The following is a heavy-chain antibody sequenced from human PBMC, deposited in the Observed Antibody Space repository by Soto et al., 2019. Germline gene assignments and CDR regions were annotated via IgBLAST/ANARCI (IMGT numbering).Heavy chain of an antibody. J-gene: IGHJ4*02. Sequence: VQLLESGGGLVQPGGSLRLSCAASGFTFSHYAMTWVRQAPGKGLEWVSGISGDGSRAYYADSVKGRFTISRDNFKKTLHLQMNSLRAEDTAIFYCAKDAWNYDTVTSGESWGQGTRVTVSS. V-gene: IGHV3-23*01. CDR2: ISGDGSRA. CDR1: GFTFSHYA. D-gene: IGHD3-9*01. CDR3: AKDAWNYDTVTSGES.